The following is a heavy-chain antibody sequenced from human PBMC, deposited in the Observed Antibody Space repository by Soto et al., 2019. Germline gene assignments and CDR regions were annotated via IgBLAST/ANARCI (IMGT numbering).Heavy chain of an antibody. D-gene: IGHD5-18*01. CDR1: GFTFSSYA. Sequence: QVQLVESGGGVVQPGRSLRLSCAASGFTFSSYAMHWVRQAPGKGLEWVAVISYDGSNKYYADSVKGRFTISRDNSKNTLYLQMSSLRAEDTAVYYCARSDTAMGMDFDYWGQGTLVTVSS. J-gene: IGHJ4*02. CDR3: ARSDTAMGMDFDY. V-gene: IGHV3-30-3*01. CDR2: ISYDGSNK.